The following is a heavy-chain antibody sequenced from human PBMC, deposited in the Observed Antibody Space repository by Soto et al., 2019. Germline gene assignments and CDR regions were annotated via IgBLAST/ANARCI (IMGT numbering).Heavy chain of an antibody. Sequence: EVQLVETGGGLIQPVGSLRLSCAASGFTASSNYMSWVRQAPGKGLEWVSVIYSGGSTYYADSVRGRFTISRDNSKTTLYLQMKSLRAEDTAVYYCARDPPATRHGMDVWGQGTTVTVSS. J-gene: IGHJ6*02. CDR3: ARDPPATRHGMDV. V-gene: IGHV3-53*02. CDR2: IYSGGST. CDR1: GFTASSNY.